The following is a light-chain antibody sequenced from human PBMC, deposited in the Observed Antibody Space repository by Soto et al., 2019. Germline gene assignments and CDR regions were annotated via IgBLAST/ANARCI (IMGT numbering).Light chain of an antibody. CDR3: SSYTSTSTLV. J-gene: IGLJ1*01. V-gene: IGLV2-14*03. CDR2: DVT. CDR1: NSDVGGYNY. Sequence: QSALTQPASVSGSPGQSITISCTRTNSDVGGYNYVSWYQHHPGKAPKLMIFDVTYRPSGVSNRFSGSKSGNTASLTISGLQAEDEADYYCSSYTSTSTLVFGTGTKLTVL.